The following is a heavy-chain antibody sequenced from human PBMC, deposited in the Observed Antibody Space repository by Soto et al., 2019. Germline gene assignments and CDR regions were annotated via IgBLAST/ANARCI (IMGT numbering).Heavy chain of an antibody. V-gene: IGHV1-69*13. J-gene: IGHJ6*02. Sequence: GASVKVSCKASGGTFSSYAISWVRQAPGQGLEWMGGIIPIFGTANYAQKFQGRVTITADESTSTAYMELSSLRSEDTAVYYCARRQGMVQGVIITGYYYGMDVWGQGTTVTVSS. CDR3: ARRQGMVQGVIITGYYYGMDV. CDR1: GGTFSSYA. D-gene: IGHD3-10*01. CDR2: IIPIFGTA.